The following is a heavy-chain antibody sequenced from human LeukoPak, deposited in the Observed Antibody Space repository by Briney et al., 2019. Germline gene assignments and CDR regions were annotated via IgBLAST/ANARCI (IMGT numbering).Heavy chain of an antibody. CDR1: GFTFSSYG. J-gene: IGHJ4*02. V-gene: IGHV3-33*01. D-gene: IGHD3-22*01. Sequence: PGRSLRLSCAAFGFTFSSYGMHWVRQAPGKGLEWVAVIWYDGSNKYYADSVKGRLTISRDNSKNTLYLQMNSLRAEDTAVYYCARDRLPYDSSGYYDYWGQGTLVTVSS. CDR3: ARDRLPYDSSGYYDY. CDR2: IWYDGSNK.